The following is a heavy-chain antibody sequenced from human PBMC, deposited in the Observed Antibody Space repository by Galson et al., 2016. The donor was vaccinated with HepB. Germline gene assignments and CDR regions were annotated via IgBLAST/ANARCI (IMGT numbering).Heavy chain of an antibody. CDR1: GFTFNKYA. V-gene: IGHV3-30*14. Sequence: PRLSCAASGFTFNKYAMHWVRQAPGKGLEWVAIISYDGNNKYYADSVKGRFTISRDNSKNTLYLQMNSLRAEDTAVYYCARDWGKYCSGSSCFPCDYWGQGALVTVSS. CDR2: ISYDGNNK. J-gene: IGHJ4*02. CDR3: ARDWGKYCSGSSCFPCDY. D-gene: IGHD2-15*01.